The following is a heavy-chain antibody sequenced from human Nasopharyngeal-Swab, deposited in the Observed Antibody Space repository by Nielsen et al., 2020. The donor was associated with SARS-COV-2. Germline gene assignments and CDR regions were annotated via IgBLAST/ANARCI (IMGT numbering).Heavy chain of an antibody. CDR1: GYPFTGYY. Sequence: ASVKVSCKASGYPFTGYYMHWVRQAPGQGLEWMGRLNPTSGGTNYAQKFQGRVTMTRDTSISTAYMELSRLRSDDTAVYYCAREPLRTHWFDPWGQGTLVTVSS. V-gene: IGHV1-2*06. J-gene: IGHJ5*02. CDR2: LNPTSGGT. CDR3: AREPLRTHWFDP. D-gene: IGHD4-17*01.